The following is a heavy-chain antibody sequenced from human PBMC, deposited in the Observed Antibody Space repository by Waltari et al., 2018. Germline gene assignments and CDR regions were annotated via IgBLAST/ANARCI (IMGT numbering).Heavy chain of an antibody. D-gene: IGHD6-19*01. CDR2: IYHSGGT. CDR3: ARWRAGIAVADYYFDY. V-gene: IGHV4-4*02. Sequence: QVQLQESGPGLVKPSGTLSLTCAVSGGSISSSNWWSWVRQPPGKGLEWIGEIYHSGGTNNAPPRKSRVTISVDKSKNQFSLKLSSVTAADTAVYYCARWRAGIAVADYYFDYWGQGTLVTVSS. J-gene: IGHJ4*02. CDR1: GGSISSSNW.